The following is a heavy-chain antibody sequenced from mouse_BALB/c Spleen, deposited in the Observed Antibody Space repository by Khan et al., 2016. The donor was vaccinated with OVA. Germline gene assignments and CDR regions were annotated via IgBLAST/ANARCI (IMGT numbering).Heavy chain of an antibody. Sequence: EVELVESGGDLVKPGGSLKLSCAASGFTFSSYGMSWVRQTPDKRLEWVAAISSGGSYTYYPDSLKGRFTISRDNAKNTLYLQMSSLKSEDTAMYYCARQPGYYEGSAMYYWGQGTSVTGSS. D-gene: IGHD2-3*01. J-gene: IGHJ4*01. CDR3: ARQPGYYEGSAMYY. V-gene: IGHV5-6*01. CDR2: ISSGGSYT. CDR1: GFTFSSYG.